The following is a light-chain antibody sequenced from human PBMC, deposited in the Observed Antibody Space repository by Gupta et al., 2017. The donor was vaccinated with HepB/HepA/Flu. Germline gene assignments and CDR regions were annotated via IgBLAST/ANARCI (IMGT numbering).Light chain of an antibody. CDR2: YDS. V-gene: IGLV3-21*01. J-gene: IGLJ1*01. CDR3: QVWDSSSDHYV. CDR1: KIGSNS. Sequence: SSVLTQPPSESVAPCQTARITGCGTKIGSNSVHWYQHMPAQAPVLLIYYDSDRRSGIPERFSGSNSGTTATLTISRVEAGDEADYYCQVWDSSSDHYVFGTGTKVTVL.